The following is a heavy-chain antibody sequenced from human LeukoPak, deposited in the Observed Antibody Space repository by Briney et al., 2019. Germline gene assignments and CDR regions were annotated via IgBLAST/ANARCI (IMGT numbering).Heavy chain of an antibody. CDR2: ITGSGDSA. J-gene: IGHJ4*02. CDR3: ARGEDVVGTVNLLDS. CDR1: GFTFSSYA. D-gene: IGHD2-21*02. Sequence: PGESLRLSCAASGFTFSSYAMTWVRQAPGKGLEWVSAITGSGDSAYYADSVKGRFSISRDKAKNLVFLQMNSLRADDTAVYYCARGEDVVGTVNLLDSWGQGTLVTVSS. V-gene: IGHV3-23*01.